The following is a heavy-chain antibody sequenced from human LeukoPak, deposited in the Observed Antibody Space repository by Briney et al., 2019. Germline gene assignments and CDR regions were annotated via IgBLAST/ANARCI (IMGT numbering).Heavy chain of an antibody. Sequence: PSETLSLTCTVSGGSFSGYYWSWLRQPAGKRLEWIGRISTSGSTNYNSSLKSRVTMSVDTSKNQFSLRLNSVTAADTAVYYCARGMAAGANWFDPWGQGTLVTVSS. CDR2: ISTSGST. D-gene: IGHD6-13*01. J-gene: IGHJ5*02. CDR3: ARGMAAGANWFDP. CDR1: GGSFSGYY. V-gene: IGHV4-4*07.